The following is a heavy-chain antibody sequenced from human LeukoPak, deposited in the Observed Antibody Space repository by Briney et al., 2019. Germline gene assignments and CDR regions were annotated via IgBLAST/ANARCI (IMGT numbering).Heavy chain of an antibody. J-gene: IGHJ3*02. CDR1: GGTFSSYA. D-gene: IGHD1-20*01. Sequence: SVKVSCKASGGTFSSYAISWVRQAPGQGLEWMGGIIPIFGTANYAQKFQGRVTITADESTSTAYMELSSLRSEDTAVYYCAHEGDNWDRGAFDIWGQGTMVTVSS. V-gene: IGHV1-69*01. CDR3: AHEGDNWDRGAFDI. CDR2: IIPIFGTA.